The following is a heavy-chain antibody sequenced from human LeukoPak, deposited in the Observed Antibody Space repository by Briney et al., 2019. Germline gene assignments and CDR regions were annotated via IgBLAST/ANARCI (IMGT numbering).Heavy chain of an antibody. D-gene: IGHD5-24*01. CDR2: IYYSGST. CDR3: ARVPTRYQIDAFDI. V-gene: IGHV4-59*01. CDR1: GGSISSYY. Sequence: PSETLSLTCTVSGGSISSYYWSWIRQPPGKGLEWIGYIYYSGSTNYNPSLKSRVTISVDTSKNQFSLKLSSVTAADTAVYYCARVPTRYQIDAFDIWGQGTMITVSS. J-gene: IGHJ3*02.